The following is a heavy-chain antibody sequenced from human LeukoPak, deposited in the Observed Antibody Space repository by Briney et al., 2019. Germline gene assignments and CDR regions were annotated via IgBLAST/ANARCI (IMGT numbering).Heavy chain of an antibody. Sequence: SETLSLTCTVSGGSISSSSYYWGWIRQPPGKGLEWIGSIYYSGSTYYNPSLKSRVTISVDTSKNQFSLKLSSVTAADTAVYYCARFGVAPHDYWGQGTLVTVSS. CDR1: GGSISSSSYY. CDR2: IYYSGST. D-gene: IGHD3-3*01. J-gene: IGHJ4*02. V-gene: IGHV4-39*07. CDR3: ARFGVAPHDY.